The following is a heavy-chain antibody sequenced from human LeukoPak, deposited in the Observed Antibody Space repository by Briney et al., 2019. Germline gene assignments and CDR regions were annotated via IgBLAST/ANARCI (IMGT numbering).Heavy chain of an antibody. D-gene: IGHD3-9*01. V-gene: IGHV4-30-4*08. CDR3: ARYYDTLSYMDV. CDR1: GGSIISGDYY. J-gene: IGHJ6*03. Sequence: SETLSLTCTVSGGSIISGDYYWTWIRQPPGKGLEWIGYIYYSGRTYYNPSLKSRIAISVYTSKNQFSLNLTSVTAADTAIYFCARYYDTLSYMDVWGKGTTVTVSS. CDR2: IYYSGRT.